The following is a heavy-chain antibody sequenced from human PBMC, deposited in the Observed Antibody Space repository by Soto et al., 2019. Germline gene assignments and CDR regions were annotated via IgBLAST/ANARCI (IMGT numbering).Heavy chain of an antibody. J-gene: IGHJ4*02. Sequence: GGSLRLSCAASGCTFSSHAMRWVRQAPGTGLEWVAVVAGSGSNTCYADSVKGRFTISRDNSENTLYLQMNSLRAEDTAVYYCARGTPAYWGQGTLVTVSS. CDR2: VAGSGSNT. CDR3: ARGTPAY. V-gene: IGHV3-30-3*01. CDR1: GCTFSSHA.